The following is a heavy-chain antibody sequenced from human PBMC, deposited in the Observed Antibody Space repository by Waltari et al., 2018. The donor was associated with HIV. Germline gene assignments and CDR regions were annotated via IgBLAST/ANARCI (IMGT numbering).Heavy chain of an antibody. Sequence: QVQLVQSGAEVKKPGASVKVSCKASGYTFISSYMHWVRQAPGQGLEWLGIINPSGKSTSYVQKFQGRLTMTRDTSTSTVYMELSSLRSEDTAVYYCARAPCSGGSCRLFDYWGQGTLVTVSS. CDR1: GYTFISSY. J-gene: IGHJ4*02. D-gene: IGHD2-15*01. CDR3: ARAPCSGGSCRLFDY. V-gene: IGHV1-46*01. CDR2: INPSGKST.